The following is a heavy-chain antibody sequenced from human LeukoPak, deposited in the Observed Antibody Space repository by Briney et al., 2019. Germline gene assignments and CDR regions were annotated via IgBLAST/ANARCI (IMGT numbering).Heavy chain of an antibody. D-gene: IGHD1-14*01. Sequence: SETLSLTCAVYGGSFSGYYWSWIRQPPGKGLEWIGEINHSGSTNYNPSLKSRVTMSVDTSKNQFSLNLRFVTAADTAVYFCATGRAYHEYWGQGALVTVSS. J-gene: IGHJ4*02. CDR3: ATGRAYHEY. CDR2: INHSGST. CDR1: GGSFSGYY. V-gene: IGHV4-34*01.